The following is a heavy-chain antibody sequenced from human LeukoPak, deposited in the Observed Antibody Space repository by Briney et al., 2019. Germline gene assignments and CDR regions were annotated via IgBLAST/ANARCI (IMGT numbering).Heavy chain of an antibody. J-gene: IGHJ4*02. CDR1: GGSFSGYY. CDR3: ARVQGTTGTTSRIFDY. CDR2: INHSGST. D-gene: IGHD1-1*01. V-gene: IGHV4-34*01. Sequence: SETLSLICAVYGGSFSGYYWSWIRQPPGKGLEWIGEINHSGSTNYNPSLKTRVTISVDTSKNQFSLKLSSVTAADTAVYYCARVQGTTGTTSRIFDYWGQGTLVTVSS.